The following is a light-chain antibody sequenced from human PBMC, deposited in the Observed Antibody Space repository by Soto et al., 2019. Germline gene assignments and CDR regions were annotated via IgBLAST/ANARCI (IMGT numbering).Light chain of an antibody. V-gene: IGKV3-20*01. CDR2: GAS. CDR1: QSVSSSY. J-gene: IGKJ1*01. Sequence: DIAMTQSPATLSLSPGERATISCRASQSVSSSYLAWYQQKPGQATRLLIYGASSRATGIPDRFSCSGSGTDFTLTISSLQPEDFAVYYCQQYGSSPWTFGQGTKVDIK. CDR3: QQYGSSPWT.